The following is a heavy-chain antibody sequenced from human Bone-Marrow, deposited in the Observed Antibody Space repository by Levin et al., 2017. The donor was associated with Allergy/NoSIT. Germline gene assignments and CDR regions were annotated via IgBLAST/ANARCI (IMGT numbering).Heavy chain of an antibody. D-gene: IGHD2-15*01. CDR1: GFTFNNYW. CDR2: INTDASGT. J-gene: IGHJ6*02. Sequence: HAGGSLRLSCAATGFTFNNYWMHWVRQAPGKGLVWVSRINTDASGTTYADSVKGRFTISRDNAKNTLYLEMNSLRAEDTAVYYCARGYCRGGSCYSGAWYYYRMEGWGQRTPVTVSS. V-gene: IGHV3-74*01. CDR3: ARGYCRGGSCYSGAWYYYRMEG.